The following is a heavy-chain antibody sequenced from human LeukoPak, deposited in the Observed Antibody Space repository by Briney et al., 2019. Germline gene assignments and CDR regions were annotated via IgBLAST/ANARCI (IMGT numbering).Heavy chain of an antibody. CDR2: INWNGGST. J-gene: IGHJ4*02. V-gene: IGHV3-20*01. D-gene: IGHD6-19*01. CDR1: GFTFDDYA. Sequence: GGSLRLSCAASGFTFDDYAMHWVRQAPGKGLEWVSGINWNGGSTGYADSVKGRFTISRDNAKNSLYLQMNSLRAEDTALYHCARSNSSGWLFDYWGQGTLVTVFS. CDR3: ARSNSSGWLFDY.